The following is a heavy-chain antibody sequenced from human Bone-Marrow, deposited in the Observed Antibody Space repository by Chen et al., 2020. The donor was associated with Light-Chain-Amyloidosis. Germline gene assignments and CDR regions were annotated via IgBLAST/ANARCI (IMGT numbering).Heavy chain of an antibody. Sequence: QVQLVESGGGVVQPGGSLRLSCAASGFTFSDFGFHWVRQAPGKGLEWVAVQWFNGNDNYADSVRGRFTISRDSSKNMLFLQLNSLRVEDTAIYYCARDSIEGPTDFDYWGQGTLVTVSS. CDR1: GFTFSDFG. CDR2: QWFNGND. CDR3: ARDSIEGPTDFDY. D-gene: IGHD3-3*02. V-gene: IGHV3-33*01. J-gene: IGHJ4*02.